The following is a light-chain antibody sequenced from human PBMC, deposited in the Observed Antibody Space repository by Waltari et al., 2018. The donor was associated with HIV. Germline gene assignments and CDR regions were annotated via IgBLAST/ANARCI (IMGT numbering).Light chain of an antibody. Sequence: QPVLPQTPSLSAAPGQRVAISCAGGRSNIGITYVSWYQQLPGTAPKLVIYDDNKRPSGIPDRFSGSKSGTSATLGITGLQTGDEADYYCVTWDNSLSAYVFGTGTKVTVL. J-gene: IGLJ1*01. CDR3: VTWDNSLSAYV. V-gene: IGLV1-51*01. CDR1: RSNIGITY. CDR2: DDN.